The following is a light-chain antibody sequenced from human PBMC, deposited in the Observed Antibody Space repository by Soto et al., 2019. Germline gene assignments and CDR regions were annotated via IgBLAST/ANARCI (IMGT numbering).Light chain of an antibody. CDR2: EVN. Sequence: QSALTQPASLSGSPGQSITISCTGTSSDIGAYDYVSWFQQHPGKAPKLMISEVNNRPSGVSNRFSGSKSGNTAYLTISGLQVEDEAEYWCVSFTTTSTHVFGTGTKVTVL. J-gene: IGLJ1*01. V-gene: IGLV2-14*01. CDR3: VSFTTTSTHV. CDR1: SSDIGAYDY.